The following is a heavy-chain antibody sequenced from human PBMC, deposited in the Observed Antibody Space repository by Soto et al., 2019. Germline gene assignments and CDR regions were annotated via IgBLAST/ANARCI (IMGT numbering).Heavy chain of an antibody. Sequence: EVQLVQSGADVKKPGESLKISCKGSGYSFATYSIGWVRQMPGKGLEWMAIIYPDDSKTTYSPSFQGQVTISADKSITTAYLQWDSLKASDTAMYYCARRAFGTGWYYFDYWGQGTLVTVSS. D-gene: IGHD6-19*01. CDR1: GYSFATYS. J-gene: IGHJ4*02. V-gene: IGHV5-51*03. CDR2: IYPDDSKT. CDR3: ARRAFGTGWYYFDY.